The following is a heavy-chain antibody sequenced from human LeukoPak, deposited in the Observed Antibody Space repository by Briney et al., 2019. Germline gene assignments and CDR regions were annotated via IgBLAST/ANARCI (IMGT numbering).Heavy chain of an antibody. J-gene: IGHJ5*02. CDR3: ARRGGMVRDPNWFDP. CDR1: GGSLSGYY. V-gene: IGHV4-34*01. D-gene: IGHD3-10*01. Sequence: PSETLSLTCAVYGGSLSGYYWSWIRQPPGKGLEWIGEINHSGSTNYNPSLKSRVTISVDTSKNQFSLKLSSVTAADTAVYYCARRGGMVRDPNWFDPWGQGTLVTVSS. CDR2: INHSGST.